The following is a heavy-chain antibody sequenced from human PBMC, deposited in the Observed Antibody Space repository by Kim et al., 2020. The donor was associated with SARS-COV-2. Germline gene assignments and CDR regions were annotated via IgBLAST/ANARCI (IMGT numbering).Heavy chain of an antibody. CDR1: GFTLSSYG. Sequence: GGSLRLSCATSGFTLSSYGLNWVRQAPGKGLEWVSSISSSGTNTHYADSLEGRFTISKDSAKNSLYLQMNSPRAEDTAIYYCARGGYPRYWGQGTLVTVSS. J-gene: IGHJ4*02. D-gene: IGHD6-25*01. V-gene: IGHV3-21*01. CDR3: ARGGYPRY. CDR2: ISSSGTNT.